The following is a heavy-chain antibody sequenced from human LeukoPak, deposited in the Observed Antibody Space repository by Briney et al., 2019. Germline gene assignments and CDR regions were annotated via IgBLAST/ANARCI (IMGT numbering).Heavy chain of an antibody. V-gene: IGHV3-48*04. CDR1: GFTFSSYS. CDR2: ISSSSSTI. D-gene: IGHD1-26*01. CDR3: ARGKQGSGSPLTAVDY. J-gene: IGHJ4*02. Sequence: GGSLRLSCAASGFTFSSYSMNWVRQAPGKGLEWVSSISSSSSTIYYADSVKGRFTISRDNAKNSLYLQMNSLRAEDTAVYYCARGKQGSGSPLTAVDYWGQGTLVTVSS.